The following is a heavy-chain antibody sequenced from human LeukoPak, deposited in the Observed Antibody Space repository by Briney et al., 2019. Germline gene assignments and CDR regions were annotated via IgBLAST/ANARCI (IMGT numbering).Heavy chain of an antibody. CDR3: AKGRVVPAAMRINWFDS. CDR1: GFTFSSHG. D-gene: IGHD2-2*01. J-gene: IGHJ5*01. Sequence: PGGSLRLTCVASGFTFSSHGMSWVRQAPGKGLEWVSSITASGGDTFYADSVKGRFTISRDNSKNTLYLQMNGLRAEDTAVYYCAKGRVVPAAMRINWFDSWGQGTLVTVSS. CDR2: ITASGGDT. V-gene: IGHV3-23*01.